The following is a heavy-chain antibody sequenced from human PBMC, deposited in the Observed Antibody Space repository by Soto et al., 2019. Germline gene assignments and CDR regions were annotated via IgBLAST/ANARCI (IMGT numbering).Heavy chain of an antibody. Sequence: GGSLRLSCAASGFTFSNFWMHWVRQVPGKGLMWVSRINEDGRIINYADSVKGRFTISRDNARDTLYLEMNSLRAEDTAIYYGTRDIGGWGAYWGQGALVTVSS. D-gene: IGHD1-26*01. CDR1: GFTFSNFW. CDR3: TRDIGGWGAY. V-gene: IGHV3-74*01. CDR2: INEDGRII. J-gene: IGHJ4*02.